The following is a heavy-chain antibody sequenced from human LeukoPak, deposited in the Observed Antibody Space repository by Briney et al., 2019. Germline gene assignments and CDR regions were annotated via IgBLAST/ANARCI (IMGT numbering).Heavy chain of an antibody. D-gene: IGHD3-22*01. CDR2: INPSGGST. CDR3: ARGYDGSGYYYRNWYFDL. Sequence: ASVKVSCKASGYTFTSYYMHWVRQAPGQGLEWMGIINPSGGSTSYAQKFQGRVTMTRDMSTSTVYMKLSSLRSEDTAVYYCARGYDGSGYYYRNWYFDLWGRGTLVTVSS. J-gene: IGHJ2*01. V-gene: IGHV1-46*01. CDR1: GYTFTSYY.